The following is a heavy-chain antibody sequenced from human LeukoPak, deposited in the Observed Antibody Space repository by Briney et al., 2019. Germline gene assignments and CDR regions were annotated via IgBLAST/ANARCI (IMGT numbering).Heavy chain of an antibody. J-gene: IGHJ5*02. Sequence: SETLSLTCAVDGRSFSNYYWSWIRQPPGKGLEWIGEINHSGSTNYNPSLKSRVTISVDTSKNQFSLKLSSVTAADTAVYYCASCIAAAGNRKFDPWGQGTLVTVSS. D-gene: IGHD6-13*01. V-gene: IGHV4-34*01. CDR1: GRSFSNYY. CDR2: INHSGST. CDR3: ASCIAAAGNRKFDP.